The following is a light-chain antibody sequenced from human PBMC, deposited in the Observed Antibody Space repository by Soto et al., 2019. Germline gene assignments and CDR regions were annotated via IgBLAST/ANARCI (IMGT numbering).Light chain of an antibody. CDR1: SGHSSYA. J-gene: IGLJ2*01. Sequence: QLVLTQSPSASASLGASVKLTCTLSSGHSSYAIAWHQQQSDKGPRYLMKLNSDGSHSKGDGIPDRFSGSSSGAERYLIISSLQSEDEADYYCQTWGTGIVVFGGGTKLTVL. CDR2: LNSDGSH. CDR3: QTWGTGIVV. V-gene: IGLV4-69*01.